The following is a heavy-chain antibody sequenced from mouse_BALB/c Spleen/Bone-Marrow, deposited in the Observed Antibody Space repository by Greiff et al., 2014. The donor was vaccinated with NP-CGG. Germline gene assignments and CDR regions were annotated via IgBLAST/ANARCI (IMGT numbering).Heavy chain of an antibody. CDR2: ISDGGSYT. D-gene: IGHD2-4*01. CDR3: ASIYYDYDGGVYYYAMDY. CDR1: GFTFSDFY. V-gene: IGHV5-4*02. Sequence: DVKLVESGGGLVKPGGSLKLSRAASGFTFSDFYMYWVRQTPEKRLEWVATISDGGSYTYYPDSVKGRFTISRNNAKNNLYLQMSRLKAEDTAMYYCASIYYDYDGGVYYYAMDYWGQGTSVTVSS. J-gene: IGHJ4*01.